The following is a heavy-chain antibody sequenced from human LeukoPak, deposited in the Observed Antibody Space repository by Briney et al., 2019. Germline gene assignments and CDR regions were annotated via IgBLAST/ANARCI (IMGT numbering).Heavy chain of an antibody. J-gene: IGHJ4*02. CDR1: GGSISSYY. V-gene: IGHV4-59*01. D-gene: IGHD5-24*01. CDR3: ARGVEMATIFDY. Sequence: PSETLSLTCTVSGGSISSYYWSWIRQPAGKGLEWIGYIYYSGSTNYNPSLKSRVTISVDTSKDQFSLKLSSVTAADTAVYYCARGVEMATIFDYWGQGTLVTVSS. CDR2: IYYSGST.